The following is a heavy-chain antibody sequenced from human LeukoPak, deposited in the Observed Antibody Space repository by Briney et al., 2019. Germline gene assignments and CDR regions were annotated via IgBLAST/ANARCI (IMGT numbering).Heavy chain of an antibody. CDR2: IKQDGSEI. D-gene: IGHD3-22*01. V-gene: IGHV3-7*01. Sequence: GGSLRLSCEVSGFTFNSYVMSWVRRAPGKGLEWVANIKQDGSEINYVDSVKGRFTISRDNAKNSLFLQMNSLRAEDTAVYYCARPPIGDGGYRALHIWGQGTMVTVSS. CDR3: ARPPIGDGGYRALHI. CDR1: GFTFNSYV. J-gene: IGHJ3*02.